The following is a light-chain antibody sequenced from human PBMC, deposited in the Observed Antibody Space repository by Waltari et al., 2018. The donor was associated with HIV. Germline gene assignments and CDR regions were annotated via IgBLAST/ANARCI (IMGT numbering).Light chain of an antibody. CDR1: SSDVGGYNY. CDR2: DVG. V-gene: IGLV2-11*01. Sequence: QSALTQPRSVSGSPGQSVTISCTGTSSDVGGYNYVSWYQQHPAKAPKLILSDVGRRPSGIPDRFSGSRSGNRASLNISGLQTDDEAHYYCCSYAGSDTWVFGGGTKVTVL. J-gene: IGLJ3*02. CDR3: CSYAGSDTWV.